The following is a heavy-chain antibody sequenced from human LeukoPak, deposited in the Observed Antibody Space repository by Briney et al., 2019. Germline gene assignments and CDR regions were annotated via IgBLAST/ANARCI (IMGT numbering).Heavy chain of an antibody. CDR3: ARQYYYEGLGY. D-gene: IGHD3-10*01. CDR2: IYYSGST. J-gene: IGHJ4*02. Sequence: PSETLSLTCTVSGGSISNYYWNWIRQPPGKGLEWIGSIYYSGSTYYNPPLKSRVTISVDTSKNQFSLKLSSETAADTAVYYCARQYYYEGLGYWGQGTLVTVSS. V-gene: IGHV4-59*01. CDR1: GGSISNYY.